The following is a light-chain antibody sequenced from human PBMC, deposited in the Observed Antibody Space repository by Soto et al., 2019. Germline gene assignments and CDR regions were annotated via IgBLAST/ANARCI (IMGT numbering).Light chain of an antibody. CDR3: QSYDSDKVV. CDR2: EDN. V-gene: IGLV6-57*04. J-gene: IGLJ2*01. CDR1: SGSIASNY. Sequence: NFMLTQPHSVSESPGKTVTISCTRSSGSIASNYVQWYQQRPGSVPTTVIYEDNQRPSGVPDRFSGSIDSSSNSASLTISGLKTDDEADYYCQSYDSDKVVFGGGTQLTVL.